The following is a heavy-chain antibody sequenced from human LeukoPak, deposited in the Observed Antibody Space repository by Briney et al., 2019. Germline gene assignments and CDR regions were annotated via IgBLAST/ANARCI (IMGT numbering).Heavy chain of an antibody. J-gene: IGHJ4*02. CDR3: ARASGSYWEYYFDY. Sequence: GGSLRLSCAASGFTFSSYWMSWVRQAPGKGLEWVANIKQDGSEKYYVDSVKGRFTISRDNAKNSLYLQMNSLRAEDTAVYYCARASGSYWEYYFDYWGQGTLVTVSS. V-gene: IGHV3-7*01. CDR2: IKQDGSEK. D-gene: IGHD1-26*01. CDR1: GFTFSSYW.